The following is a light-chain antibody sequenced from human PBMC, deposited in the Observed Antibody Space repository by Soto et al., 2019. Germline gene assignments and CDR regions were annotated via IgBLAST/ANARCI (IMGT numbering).Light chain of an antibody. Sequence: QSALTQPPSASGSPGQSVTISCTGTSSDVGGYNYVSWYQQHPGKAPKLMIYEVSKRPSGVPDRFSGSKSGNTASLAISGLRSEDEADYYCAAWDDSLSGPAFGGGTKLTVL. CDR2: EVS. CDR3: AAWDDSLSGPA. V-gene: IGLV2-8*01. CDR1: SSDVGGYNY. J-gene: IGLJ2*01.